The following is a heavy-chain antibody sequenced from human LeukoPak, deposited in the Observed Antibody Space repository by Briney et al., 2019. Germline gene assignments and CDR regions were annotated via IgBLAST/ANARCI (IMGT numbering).Heavy chain of an antibody. J-gene: IGHJ4*02. CDR2: IRSKANSYAT. D-gene: IGHD1/OR15-1a*01. CDR3: TRHEGNNPKMFVY. V-gene: IGHV3-73*01. Sequence: GGSLRLSCAASGFSFSGSAIHWVRQASGKGLEWVGRIRSKANSYATAYTASVKGRFTISRDDSKNVAYLQMNSLKTEDTAVYYCTRHEGNNPKMFVYWGQGTLVTVSS. CDR1: GFSFSGSA.